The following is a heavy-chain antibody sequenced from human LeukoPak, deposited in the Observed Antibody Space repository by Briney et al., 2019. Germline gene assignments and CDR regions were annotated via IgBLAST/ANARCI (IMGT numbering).Heavy chain of an antibody. J-gene: IGHJ4*02. Sequence: GGSLRLSCAASGFTFSSYAMHWVRQAPGKGLEWVAVISYDGSNKYYADSVKGRFTISRDNSKNTLYLQMNSLRAEDTAVYYCARDLYYDSSAQDWGQGTLVTVSS. D-gene: IGHD3-22*01. V-gene: IGHV3-30*04. CDR2: ISYDGSNK. CDR3: ARDLYYDSSAQD. CDR1: GFTFSSYA.